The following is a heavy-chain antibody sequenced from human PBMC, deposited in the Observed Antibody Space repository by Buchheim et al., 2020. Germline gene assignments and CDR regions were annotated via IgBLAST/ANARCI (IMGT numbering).Heavy chain of an antibody. D-gene: IGHD4-11*01. CDR3: ARDGLSATVTTAGVEHGMDV. V-gene: IGHV1-69*12. CDR1: GGTFSSYA. J-gene: IGHJ6*02. Sequence: QVQLVQSGAEVKKPGSSVKVSCKASGGTFSSYAISWVRQAPGQGLEWMGGIIPIFGTANYAQKFQGRVTITADESTSTAYMELSRLRSEDTAVYYCARDGLSATVTTAGVEHGMDVWGQGTT. CDR2: IIPIFGTA.